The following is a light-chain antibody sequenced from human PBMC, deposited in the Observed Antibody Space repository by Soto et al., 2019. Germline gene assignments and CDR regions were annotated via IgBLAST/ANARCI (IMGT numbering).Light chain of an antibody. J-gene: IGKJ1*01. CDR2: GAS. CDR3: QQYGNSPRT. CDR1: ESVSSSF. Sequence: EVVLTQSPGTLSLSPGERVTLSCRASESVSSSFFAWYQQKPGQAPRLLLYGASSRAAGIPDRFSGSGSGTDFTLTISRLEPEDSALYYCQQYGNSPRTFGQGTKVDIK. V-gene: IGKV3-20*01.